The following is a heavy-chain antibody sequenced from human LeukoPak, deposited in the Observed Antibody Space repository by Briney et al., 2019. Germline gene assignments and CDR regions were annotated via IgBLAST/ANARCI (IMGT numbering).Heavy chain of an antibody. J-gene: IGHJ3*02. CDR3: ARGRYYDFWSGYYIEKGDAFDI. Sequence: SETLSLTCAVYGGSFSGYYWSWIRQPPGKGLEWIGEINHSGSTNYNPSLKSRVTISVDTSKNQFSLKLSSVTAADTAVYYCARGRYYDFWSGYYIEKGDAFDIWGQGTMVTVSS. V-gene: IGHV4-34*01. CDR2: INHSGST. D-gene: IGHD3-3*01. CDR1: GGSFSGYY.